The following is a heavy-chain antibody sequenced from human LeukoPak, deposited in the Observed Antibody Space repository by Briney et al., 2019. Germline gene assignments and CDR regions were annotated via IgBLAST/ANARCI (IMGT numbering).Heavy chain of an antibody. V-gene: IGHV3-23*01. CDR3: AKGVQAVAGWAFXX. J-gene: IGHJ3*01. CDR2: ISGSGGST. Sequence: AISGSGGSTYYADSVKGRFTISRDNSKNTLYLQMNSLRAEDTAVYYCAKGVQAVAGWAFXXWXXXT. D-gene: IGHD6-19*01.